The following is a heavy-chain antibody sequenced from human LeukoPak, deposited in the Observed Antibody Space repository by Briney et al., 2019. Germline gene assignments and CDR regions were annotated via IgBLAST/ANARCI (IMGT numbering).Heavy chain of an antibody. D-gene: IGHD1-14*01. V-gene: IGHV3-74*01. CDR1: GFTFSSYW. J-gene: IGHJ4*02. CDR2: INPGGSSI. CDR3: ARSNQADDY. Sequence: HPGGSLRLSCAASGFTFSSYWMHWVRQVPGKGMVWVARINPGGSSITYADSVKGRFTISRDNVKNTLYLQMDSLRAEDTGVYYCARSNQADDYWGQGTLVTVSS.